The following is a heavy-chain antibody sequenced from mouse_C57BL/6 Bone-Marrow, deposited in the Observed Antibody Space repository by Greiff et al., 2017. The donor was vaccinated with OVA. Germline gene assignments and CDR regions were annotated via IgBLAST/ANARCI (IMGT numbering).Heavy chain of an antibody. Sequence: QVQLKESGAELARPGASVKLSCKASGYTFTSYGISWVKQRTGQGLEWIGEIYPRSGNTYYNEKFKGKATLTADKSSSTAYMELRSLTSEDSAVYFCGFYYYGSSPFAYWGQGTLVTVSA. CDR3: GFYYYGSSPFAY. CDR2: IYPRSGNT. J-gene: IGHJ3*01. V-gene: IGHV1-81*01. D-gene: IGHD1-1*01. CDR1: GYTFTSYG.